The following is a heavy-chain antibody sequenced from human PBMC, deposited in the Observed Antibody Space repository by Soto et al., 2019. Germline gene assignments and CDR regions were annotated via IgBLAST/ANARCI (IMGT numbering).Heavy chain of an antibody. D-gene: IGHD3-16*02. CDR3: ARARGREGIIVSDY. CDR2: VNAGNGNT. Sequence: ASVKVSSKAPGYTFTSYSIHWVRQAPGQRLEWMGWVNAGNGNTKYSQKFQGRLTITRDTSASTAYMELSSLRPEDSAMYFCARARGREGIIVSDYWGKGSLVTVSS. V-gene: IGHV1-3*01. CDR1: GYTFTSYS. J-gene: IGHJ4*02.